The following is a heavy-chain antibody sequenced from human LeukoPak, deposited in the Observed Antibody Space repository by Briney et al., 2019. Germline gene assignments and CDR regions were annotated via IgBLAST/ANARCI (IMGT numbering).Heavy chain of an antibody. V-gene: IGHV1-24*01. CDR3: AADRGYGVHDAFDI. Sequence: ASVKVSCKVSGYTLTELSMHWVRQAPGKGLEWMGGFDPEDGETIYAQKFQGRVTMTEDTSTDTAYMELSSLRSEDTAVYYCAADRGYGVHDAFDIWGQGTMVTVSS. CDR2: FDPEDGET. D-gene: IGHD4-17*01. CDR1: GYTLTELS. J-gene: IGHJ3*02.